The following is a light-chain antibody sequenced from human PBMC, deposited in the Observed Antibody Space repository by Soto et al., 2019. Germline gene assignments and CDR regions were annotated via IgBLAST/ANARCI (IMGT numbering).Light chain of an antibody. V-gene: IGLV1-40*01. J-gene: IGLJ1*01. CDR3: QSYDSSLSAHYV. CDR1: SSNIGATYD. Sequence: QSLLTQPPSLSGAPGQRVTISCPGSSSNIGATYDVQWYQQLPGTAPKLLIYGNSNRPSGVPDRFSGSKSGTSASLAITGLQADDEADYYCQSYDSSLSAHYVFGTGTKVTVL. CDR2: GNS.